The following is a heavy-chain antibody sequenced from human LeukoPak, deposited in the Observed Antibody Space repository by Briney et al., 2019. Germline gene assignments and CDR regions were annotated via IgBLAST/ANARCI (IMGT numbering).Heavy chain of an antibody. Sequence: GGSLRLPCAASGFTFSSYWMHWVRQAPGRGLVCVSRINSDGSTTTYADSVKGRFTISRDNAKNTLYLQMNSLRAEDTAVYYCARETRAGGPGHFDYWGQGTLVTVSS. CDR1: GFTFSSYW. D-gene: IGHD2-8*02. CDR3: ARETRAGGPGHFDY. V-gene: IGHV3-74*01. CDR2: INSDGSTT. J-gene: IGHJ4*02.